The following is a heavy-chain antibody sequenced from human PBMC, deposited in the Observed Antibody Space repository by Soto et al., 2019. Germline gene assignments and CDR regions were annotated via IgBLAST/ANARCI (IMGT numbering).Heavy chain of an antibody. Sequence: SLTCTVSGGSISSYRWSWIRQPAGKGLEWIGRLNTYGNTHYNPSLKSRVTVSVDTSRNQFFLTLRSVTAADSAVYHCGRESGETWDYEASWGQGTPVTVSS. J-gene: IGHJ5*02. V-gene: IGHV4-4*07. CDR2: LNTYGNT. CDR3: GRESGETWDYEAS. CDR1: GGSISSYR. D-gene: IGHD1-7*01.